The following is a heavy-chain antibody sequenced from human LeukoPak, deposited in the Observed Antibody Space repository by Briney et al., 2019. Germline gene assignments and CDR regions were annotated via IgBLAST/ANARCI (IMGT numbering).Heavy chain of an antibody. J-gene: IGHJ3*02. V-gene: IGHV4-38-2*01. Sequence: PSETLSLTCAVSGYSISSGYYWGWIRQPPGKGLEWIGSIYHSGSTYYNPSPKSRVTISVDTSKNQFSLKLSSVTAADTAVYYCASVSGGDAFDIWGQGTMVTVSS. CDR2: IYHSGST. CDR1: GYSISSGYY. CDR3: ASVSGGDAFDI. D-gene: IGHD2-15*01.